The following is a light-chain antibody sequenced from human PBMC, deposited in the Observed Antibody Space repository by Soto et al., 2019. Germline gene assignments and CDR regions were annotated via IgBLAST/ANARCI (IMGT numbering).Light chain of an antibody. CDR1: SSNIGNNY. CDR3: ATWDSRLSSTV. Sequence: QSVLTQPPSVSAAPGQKVTISCSGSSSNIGNNYVSWYQQLPGTAPKLLIYDNDKRPSGIPDRFSGSKSGTSASLDITGLQTGDEADYYCATWDSRLSSTVFGGGTKVTVL. CDR2: DND. J-gene: IGLJ1*01. V-gene: IGLV1-51*01.